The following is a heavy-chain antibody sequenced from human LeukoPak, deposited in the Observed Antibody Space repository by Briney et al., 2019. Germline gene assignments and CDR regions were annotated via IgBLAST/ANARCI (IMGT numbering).Heavy chain of an antibody. CDR1: GGAFSSYA. CDR3: ARETTTPHWFDP. D-gene: IGHD4-11*01. J-gene: IGHJ5*02. Sequence: SVKVSCKASGGAFSSYAISWVRQAPGQGLEWMGGIIPIFGTANYAQKFQGRVTITADESTSTAYMELSSLRSEDTAVYYCARETTTPHWFDPWGQGTLVTVSS. CDR2: IIPIFGTA. V-gene: IGHV1-69*13.